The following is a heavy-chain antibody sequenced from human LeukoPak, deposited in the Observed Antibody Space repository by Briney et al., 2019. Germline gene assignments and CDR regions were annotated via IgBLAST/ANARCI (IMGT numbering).Heavy chain of an antibody. CDR2: INPNSGGT. J-gene: IGHJ6*02. D-gene: IGHD3-3*01. V-gene: IGHV1-2*02. Sequence: ASVKVSFKASGYTFTGYYMHWVRQAPGQGLEWMGWINPNSGGTNYAQKFQGRVTMTRDTSISTAYMELSRLRSDDTAVYYCARDRAPDFWSGYAVYYYGMDVWGQGTTVTVSS. CDR1: GYTFTGYY. CDR3: ARDRAPDFWSGYAVYYYGMDV.